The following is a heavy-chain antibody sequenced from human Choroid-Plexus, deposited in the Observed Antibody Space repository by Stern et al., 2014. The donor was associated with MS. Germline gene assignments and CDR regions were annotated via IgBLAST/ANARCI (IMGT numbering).Heavy chain of an antibody. CDR1: GFTLGSCA. CDR3: AKDRQYLTYFFDH. V-gene: IGHV3-30*18. J-gene: IGHJ5*02. D-gene: IGHD2/OR15-2a*01. CDR2: VSYDGSNK. Sequence: QVQLVESGGGVVQPGRPLRLSCVASGFTLGSCAMHWVSQAPGKGLEWVAGVSYDGSNKYYADSVKGRFTISRDNSQNTLYMQMSSLRPEDTAVYYCAKDRQYLTYFFDHWGQGSLVTVSS.